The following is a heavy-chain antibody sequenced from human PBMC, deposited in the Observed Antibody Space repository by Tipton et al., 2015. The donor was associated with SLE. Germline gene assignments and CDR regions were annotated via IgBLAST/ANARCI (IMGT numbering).Heavy chain of an antibody. Sequence: PGLVKPSETLSLTCTVSGGSISSYYWSWIRQPAGKGLEWIGRVHSSGTTLYNPSLNSRVTVSVDTSKNQFSLKLTSVIAADTAVYYCARTLGAIAHTVYDAFDIWGQGKMVTVSS. CDR2: VHSSGTT. CDR1: GGSISSYY. J-gene: IGHJ3*02. CDR3: ARTLGAIAHTVYDAFDI. V-gene: IGHV4-4*07. D-gene: IGHD1-26*01.